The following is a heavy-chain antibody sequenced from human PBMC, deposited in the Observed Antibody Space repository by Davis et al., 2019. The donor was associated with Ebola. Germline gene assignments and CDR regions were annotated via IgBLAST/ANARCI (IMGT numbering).Heavy chain of an antibody. Sequence: GESLKIPCAASGFTFRSYAMHWVRQAPGKGLEFDSAIISNGGSTYYANSVKGRFTISRDNSNNTLYLQMNSLRAEDTAVYYCAKGGGYCTGGVCYTLDYWGQGTLVTVSS. CDR1: GFTFRSYA. D-gene: IGHD2-8*02. CDR2: IISNGGST. CDR3: AKGGGYCTGGVCYTLDY. J-gene: IGHJ4*02. V-gene: IGHV3-64*01.